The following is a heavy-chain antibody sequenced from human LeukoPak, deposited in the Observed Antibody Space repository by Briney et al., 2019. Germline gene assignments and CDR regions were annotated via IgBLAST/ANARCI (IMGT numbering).Heavy chain of an antibody. CDR2: INHSGST. Sequence: SETLSLTCAVYGGSFSGYYWSWIRQPPGKGLEWIGEINHSGSTNYNPSLKSRVTISVDTSKNQFSLKLSSVTAADTAVYYCARWRSLQSEFDHWGQGTLVTVSS. CDR1: GGSFSGYY. D-gene: IGHD5-12*01. J-gene: IGHJ4*02. CDR3: ARWRSLQSEFDH. V-gene: IGHV4-34*01.